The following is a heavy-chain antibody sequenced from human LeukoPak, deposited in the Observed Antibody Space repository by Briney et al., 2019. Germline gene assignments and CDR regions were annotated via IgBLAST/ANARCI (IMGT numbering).Heavy chain of an antibody. CDR2: INSDGGST. Sequence: GGSLRLSCAASGFTFSSYWMHWVRQAPGKGLVWVSRINSDGGSTSYADSVKRRFTISRDNAKNTLYLQMNSLRAEDTAVYYCARRIQGMAPYYFDYCGQGTLVTVSS. V-gene: IGHV3-74*01. J-gene: IGHJ4*02. D-gene: IGHD5-24*01. CDR3: ARRIQGMAPYYFDY. CDR1: GFTFSSYW.